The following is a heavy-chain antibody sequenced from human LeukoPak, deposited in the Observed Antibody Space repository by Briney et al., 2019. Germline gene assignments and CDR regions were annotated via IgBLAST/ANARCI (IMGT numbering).Heavy chain of an antibody. J-gene: IGHJ4*02. Sequence: GGSLRLSCAASGFTFSSYGMHWVRQAPGKGLEWVAVIWYDGSNKYYADSVKGRFTISRDNSKNTLYLQMNSLRAEDTAVYYCARDNLAVAGFDYWGQGTLVTVSS. CDR2: IWYDGSNK. CDR3: ARDNLAVAGFDY. V-gene: IGHV3-33*01. D-gene: IGHD6-13*01. CDR1: GFTFSSYG.